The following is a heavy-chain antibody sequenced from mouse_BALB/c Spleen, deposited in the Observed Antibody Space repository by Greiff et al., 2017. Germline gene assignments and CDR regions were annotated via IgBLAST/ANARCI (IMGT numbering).Heavy chain of an antibody. Sequence: VQLQQSGPGLVKPSQSLSLTCTVTGYSITSDYAWNWIRQFPGNKLEWMGYISYSGSTSYNPSLKSRISITRDTSKNQFFLQLNSVTTEDTATYYCAKSSPWYFDVWGAGTTVTVSS. CDR3: AKSSPWYFDV. CDR2: ISYSGST. J-gene: IGHJ1*01. D-gene: IGHD1-1*01. CDR1: GYSITSDYA. V-gene: IGHV3-2*02.